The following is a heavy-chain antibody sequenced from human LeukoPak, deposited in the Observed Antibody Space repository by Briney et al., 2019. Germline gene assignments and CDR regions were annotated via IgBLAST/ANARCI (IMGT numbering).Heavy chain of an antibody. CDR2: ISYDGSNK. CDR3: ARLGSATIY. V-gene: IGHV3-30*04. D-gene: IGHD1-26*01. Sequence: GRSLRLSCAASGFTFSSYAMHWVRQAPGKGPEWVAVISYDGSNKYYADSVKGRFTISRDNSKNTLYLQMNSLRAEDTAVYYCARLGSATIYWGQGTLVTVSS. J-gene: IGHJ4*02. CDR1: GFTFSSYA.